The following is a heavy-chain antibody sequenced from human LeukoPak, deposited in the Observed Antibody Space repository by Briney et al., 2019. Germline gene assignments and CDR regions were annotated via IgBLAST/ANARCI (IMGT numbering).Heavy chain of an antibody. CDR3: ARDKYSSGWNWFDP. CDR2: ISSSSSYI. V-gene: IGHV3-21*01. D-gene: IGHD6-19*01. CDR1: GFTFSSYS. J-gene: IGHJ5*02. Sequence: AGGSLRLSCAASGFTFSSYSMNWVRQAPGKGLEWVSSISSSSSYIYYADSVKGRFTISRDNSKNTLYLQMNSLRAEDTAVYYCARDKYSSGWNWFDPWGQGTLVTVSS.